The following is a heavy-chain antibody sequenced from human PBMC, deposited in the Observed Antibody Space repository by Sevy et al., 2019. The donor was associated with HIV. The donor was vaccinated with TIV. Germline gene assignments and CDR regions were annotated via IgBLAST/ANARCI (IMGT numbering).Heavy chain of an antibody. CDR3: ARDRKVLLVVYAIPFDVFDI. V-gene: IGHV3-30*02. CDR1: GFTFSNHA. CDR2: IRYDGTNE. D-gene: IGHD2-8*02. Sequence: GGSLRLSCAASGFTFSNHAMHWVRQAPGKGLEWVAFIRYDGTNEYYADSVKGRFTISRDNSKNTLYLQMNSLRPADTAVYYCARDRKVLLVVYAIPFDVFDIWGQGTMVTVSS. J-gene: IGHJ3*02.